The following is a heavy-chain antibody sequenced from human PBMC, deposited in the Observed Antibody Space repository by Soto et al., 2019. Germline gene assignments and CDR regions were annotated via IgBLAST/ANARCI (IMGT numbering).Heavy chain of an antibody. V-gene: IGHV3-21*01. D-gene: IGHD3-16*01. J-gene: IGHJ5*02. CDR3: AREVTPFRGRWFGP. Sequence: TGGSLRRSCAASEFPFSSYTMNWVRQAPGKGLDWVSSISSSSSYIYYADSVKGRFTISRDNAKNSMYLRMNSLRAEDTAVYYCAREVTPFRGRWFGPWGQGTLVTVSS. CDR1: EFPFSSYT. CDR2: ISSSSSYI.